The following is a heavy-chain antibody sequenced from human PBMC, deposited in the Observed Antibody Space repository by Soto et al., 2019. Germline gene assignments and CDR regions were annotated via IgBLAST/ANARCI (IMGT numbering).Heavy chain of an antibody. CDR2: ISGSGGST. D-gene: IGHD1-26*01. CDR1: GFTFSSYA. J-gene: IGHJ4*02. Sequence: EVQLLESGGGLVQPGGSLRLSCAASGFTFSSYAMSWVRQAPGKGLEWVSAISGSGGSTYYADSVKGRFTISRDNSKSTLYLQMNSLRAEDTAVYYCAKGNVIVGATWSDYWGQGTLVTVSS. V-gene: IGHV3-23*01. CDR3: AKGNVIVGATWSDY.